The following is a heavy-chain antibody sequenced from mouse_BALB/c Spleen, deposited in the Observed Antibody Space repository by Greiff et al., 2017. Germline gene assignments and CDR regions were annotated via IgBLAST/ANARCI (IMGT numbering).Heavy chain of an antibody. CDR3: RKYGTTWFGC. D-gene: IGHD1-1*01. V-gene: IGHV1-7*01. J-gene: IGHJ3*01. CDR2: INPSTGYT. CDR1: GYTFSSYW. Sequence: VQLQESGAELVKPGASVKMSCKASGYTFSSYWMHWVKQRPGQGLEWIGYINPSTGYTEYNQKFKDKATLTADKSSSTAYMQLSSLTSEDSAVYYCRKYGTTWFGCWGRRTLGTVSA.